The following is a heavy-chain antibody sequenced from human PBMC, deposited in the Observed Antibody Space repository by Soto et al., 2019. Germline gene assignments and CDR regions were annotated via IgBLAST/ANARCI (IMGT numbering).Heavy chain of an antibody. CDR2: SNSDGSGI. CDR3: ARDSGSYLSDY. CDR1: GFTFSGYW. D-gene: IGHD1-26*01. Sequence: PGGSLRLSCAASGFTFSGYWMHWVRQVPGKGLIWVARSNSDGSGIGYADSVKGRFTISRDNAKNSLYLQMNSLRAEDTAVYYCARDSGSYLSDYWGRGTLVTVSS. V-gene: IGHV3-74*01. J-gene: IGHJ4*02.